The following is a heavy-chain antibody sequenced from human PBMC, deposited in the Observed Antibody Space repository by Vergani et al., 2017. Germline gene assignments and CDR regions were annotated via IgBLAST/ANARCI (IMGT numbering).Heavy chain of an antibody. CDR2: IYTSGST. CDR1: GGPISSGSYY. J-gene: IGHJ3*02. Sequence: QVQLQESCPGLVKPSQTLSLTFTVSGGPISSGSYYWSWIRQPAGKGLEWIGRIYTSGSTNYNPSLKSRVTISVDTSKNQFSLKLRPVTAAYTAVYYCASALRLVYAFDIWGQGTMVTVSS. V-gene: IGHV4-61*02. D-gene: IGHD6-19*01. CDR3: ASALRLVYAFDI.